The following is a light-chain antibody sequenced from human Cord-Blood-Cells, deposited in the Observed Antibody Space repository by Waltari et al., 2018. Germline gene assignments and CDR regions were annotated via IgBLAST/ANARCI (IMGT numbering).Light chain of an antibody. CDR3: SSYTSSLVV. Sequence: QSALTQPASVSGSPGQSITISCTGTSSDVGGYNYVSWYQQHPGKAPKLMIYVVSKRPSGVSNRFSGSKSGNTASLTISGLQAEDEADYYCSSYTSSLVVFGGGTKLTVL. CDR2: VVS. CDR1: SSDVGGYNY. J-gene: IGLJ2*01. V-gene: IGLV2-14*01.